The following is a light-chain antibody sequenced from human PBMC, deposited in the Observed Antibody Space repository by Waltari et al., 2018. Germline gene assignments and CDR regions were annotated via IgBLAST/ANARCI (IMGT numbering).Light chain of an antibody. CDR3: QHYNNYPHT. CDR1: QTISNW. J-gene: IGKJ4*01. V-gene: IGKV1-5*03. CDR2: KAS. Sequence: DIQMTQSPSTLSASVGDRVTITCRASQTISNWLAWYQQKPEKAPEVLIYKASSLESGVTSRVSGSGSGTEFTLTISSLQPDDLATYYCQHYNNYPHTFGGGTKVEIK.